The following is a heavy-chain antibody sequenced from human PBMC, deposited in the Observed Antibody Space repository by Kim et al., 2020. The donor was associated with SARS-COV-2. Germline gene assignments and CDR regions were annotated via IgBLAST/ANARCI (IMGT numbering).Heavy chain of an antibody. D-gene: IGHD3-10*01. Sequence: ASVKVSCKTSGYPFTRSALHWVRQAPGQGLELMGWINTNTGKPTYAQGFTGRFVFSLDTSVSTAYLEISGLKTEDSAVYFCAKASGRDYYFDHWGQGALV. J-gene: IGHJ4*02. CDR2: INTNTGKP. CDR1: GYPFTRSA. V-gene: IGHV7-4-1*02. CDR3: AKASGRDYYFDH.